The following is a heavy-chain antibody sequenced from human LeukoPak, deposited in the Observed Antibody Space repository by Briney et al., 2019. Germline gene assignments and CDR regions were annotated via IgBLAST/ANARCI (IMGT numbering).Heavy chain of an antibody. Sequence: GGSLRLSCAASGFTFSTYWMSWVRQAPGKGLEWVANINQDGSATNYVDSAKGRFIVSRDNAKNSVFLQMSSLRAEDTAVYYCAIAAGWEQAYWGQGTLVAVSS. V-gene: IGHV3-7*01. D-gene: IGHD1-26*01. J-gene: IGHJ4*02. CDR3: AIAAGWEQAY. CDR2: INQDGSAT. CDR1: GFTFSTYW.